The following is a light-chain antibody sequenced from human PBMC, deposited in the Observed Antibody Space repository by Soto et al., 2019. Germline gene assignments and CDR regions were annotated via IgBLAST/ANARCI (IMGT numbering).Light chain of an antibody. CDR2: AAS. J-gene: IGKJ1*01. CDR3: QQSYSTPPT. CDR1: QSISSY. Sequence: DIQLTQSPSLLSASVGDRVTITCRASQSISSYLNWYQQKPGKAPKLLIYAASSLQSGVPSRFSGSGSGTDFTLTISSLQPEDFATYYCQQSYSTPPTFGQGTKVDIK. V-gene: IGKV1-39*01.